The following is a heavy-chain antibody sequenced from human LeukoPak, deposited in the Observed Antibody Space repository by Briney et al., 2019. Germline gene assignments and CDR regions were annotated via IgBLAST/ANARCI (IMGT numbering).Heavy chain of an antibody. CDR3: ARGYIPGLRMVRGVTKVWFDP. V-gene: IGHV3-30*04. J-gene: IGHJ5*02. Sequence: GGSLRLSCAASGFTFSSYAMHWVRQAPGKGLEWVAVISYDGSNKYYADSVKGRFTISRDNSKNTLYLQMNSLRAEDTAVYYCARGYIPGLRMVRGVTKVWFDPWGQGTLVTVSS. CDR2: ISYDGSNK. CDR1: GFTFSSYA. D-gene: IGHD3-10*01.